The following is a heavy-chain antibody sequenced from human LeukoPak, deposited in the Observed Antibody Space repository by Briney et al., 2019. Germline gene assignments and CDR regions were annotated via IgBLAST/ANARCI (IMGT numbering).Heavy chain of an antibody. CDR1: GGSISSGGYY. CDR3: ARAPRAWGSAGIDY. J-gene: IGHJ4*02. Sequence: SQTLSLTCTVSGGSISSGGYYWSWIRQHPGKGLEWIGYIYYSGSTYYNPSLKSRVTISVDTSKNQFSLKLSSVTAADTAVYYCARAPRAWGSAGIDYWGQGTLVTVSS. V-gene: IGHV4-31*03. CDR2: IYYSGST. D-gene: IGHD1-26*01.